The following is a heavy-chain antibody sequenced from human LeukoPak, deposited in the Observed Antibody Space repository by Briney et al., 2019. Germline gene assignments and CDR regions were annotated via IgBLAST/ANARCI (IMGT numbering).Heavy chain of an antibody. Sequence: GSLRLSCAASGFTFSSYAMSWVRPAPGKGLEWVSAISGSGGSTYYADSVKGRFTISRGNSKNTLYLQMNSLRAEDTAVYYCARAVSLSGRSDYWGQGTLVTVSS. CDR3: ARAVSLSGRSDY. CDR1: GFTFSSYA. D-gene: IGHD2-15*01. V-gene: IGHV3-23*01. CDR2: ISGSGGST. J-gene: IGHJ4*02.